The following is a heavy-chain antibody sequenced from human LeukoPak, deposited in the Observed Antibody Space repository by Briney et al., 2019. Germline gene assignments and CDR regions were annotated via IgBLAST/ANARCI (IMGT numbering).Heavy chain of an antibody. CDR2: ISSSGSTI. D-gene: IGHD1-26*01. CDR1: GFTFSSYE. J-gene: IGHJ4*02. CDR3: ARGGALLTDY. V-gene: IGHV3-48*03. Sequence: GGSLRLSCAASGFTFSSYEMNWVRQAPGQGLEWVSYISSSGSTIYYADSVRGRFTISTDNAKNSLDLQMNSLRAEGTAVYYCARGGALLTDYWGQGTLVTVSS.